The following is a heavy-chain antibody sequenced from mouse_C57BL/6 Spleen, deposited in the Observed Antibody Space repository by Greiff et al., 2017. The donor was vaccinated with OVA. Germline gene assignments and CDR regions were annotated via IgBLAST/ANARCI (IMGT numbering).Heavy chain of an antibody. J-gene: IGHJ2*01. D-gene: IGHD3-3*01. CDR2: ISSGGSYT. CDR3: ARQGDGRYFDY. V-gene: IGHV5-6*01. Sequence: EVQGVESGGDLVKPGGSLKLSCAASGFTFSSYGMSWVRQTPDKRLEWVATISSGGSYTYYPDSVKGRFTISRDNAKNTLYLQMSSLKSEDTAMYYCARQGDGRYFDYWGQGTTLTVSS. CDR1: GFTFSSYG.